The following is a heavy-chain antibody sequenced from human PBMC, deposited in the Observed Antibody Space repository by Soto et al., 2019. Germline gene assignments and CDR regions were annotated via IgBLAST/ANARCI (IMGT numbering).Heavy chain of an antibody. CDR1: GDSVSSGASH. CDR3: ARVDWSTSKIGV. J-gene: IGHJ6*02. V-gene: IGHV4-61*08. CDR2: ISHNATA. D-gene: IGHD2-21*01. Sequence: PSETLSLTCTVSGDSVSSGASHWTWIRQSPGKGLEWIGYISHNATADCNPSLKSRVSVSVXXXXXXXXXXXXXXXXXXXXVYYCARVDWSTSKIGVWGQGTTVTVSS.